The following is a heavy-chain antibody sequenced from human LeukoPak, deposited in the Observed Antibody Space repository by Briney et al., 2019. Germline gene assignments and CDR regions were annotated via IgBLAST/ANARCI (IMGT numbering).Heavy chain of an antibody. CDR3: ARDTSSGLKGY. D-gene: IGHD6-19*01. CDR2: IKQDGSDK. V-gene: IGHV3-7*03. J-gene: IGHJ4*02. Sequence: GGSLRLSCAASGFTFSSYWMSWVRQAPGKGLEWVANIKQDGSDKYYVDSVKGRFTISRDNAKNSLYMQMNSLRAEGTAVYYCARDTSSGLKGYWGQGTLVTVSS. CDR1: GFTFSSYW.